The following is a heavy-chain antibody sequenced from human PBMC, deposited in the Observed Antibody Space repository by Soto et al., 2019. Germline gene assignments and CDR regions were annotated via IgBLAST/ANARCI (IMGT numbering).Heavy chain of an antibody. J-gene: IGHJ6*02. CDR2: IWYDGSNK. D-gene: IGHD6-6*01. CDR1: GFTFSSYG. Sequence: QVQLVESGGGVVQPGRSLRLSCAASGFTFSSYGMHWVRQAPGKGLEWVAVIWYDGSNKYYADSVKGRFTISRDNSKNKLYLQMNSLRAEDTAVYYCARATSIAARYYYYYGMDVWGQGTTVTVSS. V-gene: IGHV3-33*01. CDR3: ARATSIAARYYYYYGMDV.